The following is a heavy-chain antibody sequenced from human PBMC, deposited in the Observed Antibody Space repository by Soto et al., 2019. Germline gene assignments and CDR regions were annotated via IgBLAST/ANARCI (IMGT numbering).Heavy chain of an antibody. Sequence: SDTLSLTCTVSGGSINTSYWSWIRQPPGKGLEGIGYINHSGSTDSKPSLRSRITISLDTSKNQFSLKLTSVTAADTAVYYCARPHPPYSGDGLFDSWGEGILVTDSS. CDR3: ARPHPPYSGDGLFDS. J-gene: IGHJ4*02. V-gene: IGHV4-59*08. CDR1: GGSINTSY. D-gene: IGHD5-12*01. CDR2: INHSGST.